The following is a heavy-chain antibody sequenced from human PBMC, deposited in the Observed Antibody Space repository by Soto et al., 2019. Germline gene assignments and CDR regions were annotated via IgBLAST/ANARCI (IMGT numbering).Heavy chain of an antibody. Sequence: EVLLLESGGGLVQPGGSLRLSCAASGYIFDSYAMSWVRQAPGKGLEWVSTISGSGGSRYYADSVKGRFTISRDNSKTTLYLQMNSLRDEDTAVYYCAMGERGRYYKQGLDVWGQGTTVTVSS. V-gene: IGHV3-23*01. CDR3: AMGERGRYYKQGLDV. CDR2: ISGSGGSR. D-gene: IGHD1-26*01. CDR1: GYIFDSYA. J-gene: IGHJ6*02.